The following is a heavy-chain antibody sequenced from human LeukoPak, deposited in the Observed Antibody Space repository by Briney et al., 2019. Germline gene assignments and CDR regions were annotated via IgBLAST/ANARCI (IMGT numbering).Heavy chain of an antibody. J-gene: IGHJ4*02. CDR2: ISGSGRTS. D-gene: IGHD6-19*01. CDR3: ARRSGIAVAGAFDY. Sequence: GGSLKLSCAASGFGFSTYAMSWVRQAPGKGLEWVSGISGSGRTSFYADSVKGRFTISRDNSKNTLYLQMNSLRAEDTAVYYCARRSGIAVAGAFDYWGQGTLVTVSS. V-gene: IGHV3-23*01. CDR1: GFGFSTYA.